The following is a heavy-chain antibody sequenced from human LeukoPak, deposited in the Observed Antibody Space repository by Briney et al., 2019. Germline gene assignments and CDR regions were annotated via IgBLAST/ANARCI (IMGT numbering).Heavy chain of an antibody. D-gene: IGHD3-22*01. CDR1: RFTFSSYA. Sequence: GGSLRLSCAASRFTFSSYAMTWVRQAPGKGLEWVSAISGSNGGTYYADSVKGRFTISRDNSKNTLYLQMNSLRAEDTAVYYCAKELVFTRSLFAFDIWGQGTMVTVSS. CDR2: ISGSNGGT. V-gene: IGHV3-23*01. CDR3: AKELVFTRSLFAFDI. J-gene: IGHJ3*02.